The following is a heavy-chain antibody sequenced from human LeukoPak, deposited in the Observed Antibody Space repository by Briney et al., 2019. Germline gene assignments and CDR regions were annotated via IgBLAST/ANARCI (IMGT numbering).Heavy chain of an antibody. CDR2: IRGGGGST. J-gene: IGHJ4*02. D-gene: IGHD6-19*01. Sequence: GGSLRLSRAASGFTFSTDDMSWVRQAPGKGLEWVSSIRGGGGSTNYAESVKGRFAISRDNSNSSLYLQMNSLRAEDTAVYYCAKPQAGWRFHYWGQGTLVT. V-gene: IGHV3-23*01. CDR1: GFTFSTDD. CDR3: AKPQAGWRFHY.